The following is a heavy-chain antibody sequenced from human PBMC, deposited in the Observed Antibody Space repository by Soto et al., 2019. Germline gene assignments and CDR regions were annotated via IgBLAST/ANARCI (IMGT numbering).Heavy chain of an antibody. Sequence: GGSLRLSCAASGFTFSNAWMSWVRQAPGKGLEWVGRIESKSDGGTTDYAAPVKGRFTISRDDSKNTLYLQMNSLKTEDTAVYYCTTALVGQDDAFDIWGQGTMVTVSS. D-gene: IGHD2-15*01. CDR3: TTALVGQDDAFDI. J-gene: IGHJ3*02. CDR2: IESKSDGGTT. CDR1: GFTFSNAW. V-gene: IGHV3-15*04.